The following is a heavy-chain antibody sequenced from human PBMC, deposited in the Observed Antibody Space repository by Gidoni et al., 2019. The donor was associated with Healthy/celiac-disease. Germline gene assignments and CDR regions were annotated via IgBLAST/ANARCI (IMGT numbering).Heavy chain of an antibody. Sequence: QMQLVQSGPEVKKPGTSVKVSCKASGFTFTSSAVQWVRQARGQRLEWIGWIVVGSGKTNYAQKFQERVTITRDMSTSTAYMELSSLRSEDTAVYYCAAADTDSGSYYFPWNFDYWGQGTLVTVSS. J-gene: IGHJ4*02. D-gene: IGHD1-26*01. CDR1: GFTFTSSA. CDR3: AAADTDSGSYYFPWNFDY. V-gene: IGHV1-58*01. CDR2: IVVGSGKT.